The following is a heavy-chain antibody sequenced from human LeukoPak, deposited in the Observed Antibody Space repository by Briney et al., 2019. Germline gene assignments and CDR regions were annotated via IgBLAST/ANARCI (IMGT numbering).Heavy chain of an antibody. CDR1: DFRVTSYY. V-gene: IGHV3-66*02. CDR2: IYSGGDR. CDR3: AKSPGRRAVAVYFDY. J-gene: IGHJ4*02. Sequence: GGSLRLSCAPSDFRVTSYYMGWVRQAPGKGLDWVSLIYSGGDRYYADSVKGRFTISRDNSKNTLYLQMNSLRAEDTAVYYCAKSPGRRAVAVYFDYWGQGTLVTVSS. D-gene: IGHD6-19*01.